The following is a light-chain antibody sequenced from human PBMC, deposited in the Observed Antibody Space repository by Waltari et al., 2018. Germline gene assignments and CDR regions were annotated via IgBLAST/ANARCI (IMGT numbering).Light chain of an antibody. CDR2: AVS. V-gene: IGLV2-14*01. J-gene: IGLJ2*01. CDR3: SSYTRSSTLV. CDR1: SSDVGGYNH. Sequence: QSALTQPASVSGSPGQSITISCSGTSSDVGGYNHVSWYQQHPGKAPKPVVYAVSNRPSGVSNRFSGSKSGNTASLTISGLQAEDEADYYCSSYTRSSTLVFGGGTKLTVL.